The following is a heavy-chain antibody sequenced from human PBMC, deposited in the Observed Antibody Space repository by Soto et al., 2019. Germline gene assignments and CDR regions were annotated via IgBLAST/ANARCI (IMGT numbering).Heavy chain of an antibody. D-gene: IGHD3-22*01. CDR2: IIPICGTT. CDR3: ARDFYDSSGYPGY. J-gene: IGHJ4*02. CDR1: GGTFRSYG. V-gene: IGHV1-69*01. Sequence: QVQLVQSGAEVKKPGSSVKVSCEASGGTFRSYGITWVRQAPGQGLEWMGGIIPICGTTNYAQKFQGRVTITADESTNIAYMELSSLRSEDTAVYYCARDFYDSSGYPGYWGQGTLVTVSS.